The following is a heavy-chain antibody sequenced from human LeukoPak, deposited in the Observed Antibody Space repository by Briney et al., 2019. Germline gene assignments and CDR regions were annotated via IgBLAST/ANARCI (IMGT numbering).Heavy chain of an antibody. V-gene: IGHV3-7*01. CDR2: INQDGSDK. J-gene: IGHJ4*02. CDR3: AKEELKGYSSSWYGV. D-gene: IGHD6-13*01. CDR1: GLTFSIHW. Sequence: GGSLRLSCAASGLTFSIHWMNWVRQAPGKGLECVANINQDGSDKYYVDSVKGRFTISRDNTKNPLYLQMNSLRAEETAVYYCAKEELKGYSSSWYGVWGQGTLVTVSS.